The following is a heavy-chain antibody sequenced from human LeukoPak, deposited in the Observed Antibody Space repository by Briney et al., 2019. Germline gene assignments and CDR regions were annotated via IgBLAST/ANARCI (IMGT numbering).Heavy chain of an antibody. J-gene: IGHJ3*02. V-gene: IGHV4-59*08. Sequence: SETLSLTCAVPGGSVSRYYWSWIRQSPGKGLEWIGYVSYSWSTNYNPSLKSRVTVSVDTSKNQFSLNLSSVTAADSAVYYCARLYYDSTGYDAFDIWGQGTVVTVSS. CDR2: VSYSWST. CDR1: GGSVSRYY. D-gene: IGHD3-22*01. CDR3: ARLYYDSTGYDAFDI.